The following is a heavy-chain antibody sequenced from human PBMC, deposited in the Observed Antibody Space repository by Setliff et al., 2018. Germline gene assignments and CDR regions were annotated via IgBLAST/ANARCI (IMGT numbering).Heavy chain of an antibody. D-gene: IGHD3-3*01. J-gene: IGHJ4*02. CDR3: ARATLTIFGVVTPFDY. CDR1: GFTFSSYS. CDR2: ISSSSSYI. Sequence: GGSLILSCAASGFTFSSYSMNWVRQAPGKGLEWVSSISSSSSYIYYADSVKGRFTISRDNAKNSLYLQMNSLRAEDTAVYYCARATLTIFGVVTPFDYWGQGTLVTVSS. V-gene: IGHV3-21*01.